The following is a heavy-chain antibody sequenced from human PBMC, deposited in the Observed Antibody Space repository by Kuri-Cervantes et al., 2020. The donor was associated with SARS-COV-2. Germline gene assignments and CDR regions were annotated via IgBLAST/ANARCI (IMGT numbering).Heavy chain of an antibody. V-gene: IGHV3-74*01. CDR2: INSDGSST. CDR1: GFTFSSYW. Sequence: GESLKISCAASGFTFSSYWMHWVRQAPGKGLVWVSRINSDGSSTSYADSVKGRFTISRDNAKNTLYLQMNSLRAEDTAVYYCAIIAAPRSDWFLPLGQGTLVTVSS. CDR3: AIIAAPRSDWFLP. D-gene: IGHD6-6*01. J-gene: IGHJ5*02.